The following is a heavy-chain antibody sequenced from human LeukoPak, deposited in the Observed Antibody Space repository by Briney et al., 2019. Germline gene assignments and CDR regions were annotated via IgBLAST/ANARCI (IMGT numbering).Heavy chain of an antibody. V-gene: IGHV3-7*03. CDR2: IKQDGSEK. J-gene: IGHJ4*02. CDR3: ARAYSYGSIDY. Sequence: GGSLRLSCAASGFSFSSYWMNWVRQAPGKGLEWVADIKQDGSEKYYVDSVKGRFTISRDNSKNTLYLQMNSLRAEDTAVYYCARAYSYGSIDYWGRGALVTVSS. CDR1: GFSFSSYW. D-gene: IGHD5-18*01.